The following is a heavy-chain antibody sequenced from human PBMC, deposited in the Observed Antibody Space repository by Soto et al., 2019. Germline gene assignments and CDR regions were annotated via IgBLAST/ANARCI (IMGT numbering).Heavy chain of an antibody. CDR2: IYICGSR. Sequence: SGGSLRLSCAASGFTVSSNYMSWVRQAPGKGLEWVSVIYICGSRYYSDSVKGRFTISRYNSKNTHYLQMNSLRAKDTAVYYCARVQYYDFWSGSPRWFEHWGQGTLVSVSS. J-gene: IGHJ5*02. V-gene: IGHV3-53*01. CDR1: GFTVSSNY. CDR3: ARVQYYDFWSGSPRWFEH. D-gene: IGHD3-3*01.